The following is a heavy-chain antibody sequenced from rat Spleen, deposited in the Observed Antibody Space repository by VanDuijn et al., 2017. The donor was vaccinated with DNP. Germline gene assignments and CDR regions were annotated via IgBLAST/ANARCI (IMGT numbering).Heavy chain of an antibody. CDR2: ISPSGVGT. CDR1: GFTFNDYG. CDR3: ATSPGHKWFAD. V-gene: IGHV5-19*01. Sequence: EVQLVESGGGLVQPGRSLKLPCAASGFTFNDYGMAWVRQTPKKGLEWYTSISPSGVGTYYRDSVKGRFPISRDNANRTLYRQMDSLRSEDTATYSCATSPGHKWFADWGQGTVVTVSS. D-gene: IGHD1-4*01. J-gene: IGHJ3*01.